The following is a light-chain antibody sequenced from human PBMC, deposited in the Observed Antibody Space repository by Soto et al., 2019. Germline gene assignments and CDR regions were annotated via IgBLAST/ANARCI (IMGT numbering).Light chain of an antibody. CDR2: DVS. J-gene: IGLJ1*01. CDR1: SSDVGAYNY. Sequence: QSVLTQPASVSGSPGQSITISCTRTSSDVGAYNYDSLYQQYPGEAPKVIIYDVSHRPAGVSNRFSGSKSGNTACLTISGLQTQDEADYYCRSYTSATTYVFGPGTKVTVL. CDR3: RSYTSATTYV. V-gene: IGLV2-14*01.